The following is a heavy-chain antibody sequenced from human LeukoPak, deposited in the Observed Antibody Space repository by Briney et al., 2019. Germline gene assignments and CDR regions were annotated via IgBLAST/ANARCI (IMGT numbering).Heavy chain of an antibody. Sequence: SETLSLTCTVSGYSISSGYYWAWIRQPPGKGLEWIGSIYHSGSTYYNPSLKSRVTISVDTSKNQFSLKLSSVTAADTAVYYCARGVGVVIRKRYYCMDVWGKGTTVTVSS. J-gene: IGHJ6*03. CDR3: ARGVGVVIRKRYYCMDV. CDR1: GYSISSGYY. V-gene: IGHV4-38-2*02. D-gene: IGHD3-3*01. CDR2: IYHSGST.